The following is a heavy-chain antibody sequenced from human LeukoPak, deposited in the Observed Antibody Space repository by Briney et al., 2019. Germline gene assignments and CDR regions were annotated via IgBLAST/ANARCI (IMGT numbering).Heavy chain of an antibody. D-gene: IGHD6-19*01. V-gene: IGHV4-61*02. CDR3: ARALYSSGWYPAGY. CDR1: GGSISSGSYY. CDR2: IYTSGST. Sequence: PSQTLSLTCTVSGGSISSGSYYWTWIRQPAGTGLEWIGRIYTSGSTNYNPSLKSRVTISLDTSKNQFSLKLSSVTAADTAVYYCARALYSSGWYPAGYWGQGTLVTVSS. J-gene: IGHJ4*02.